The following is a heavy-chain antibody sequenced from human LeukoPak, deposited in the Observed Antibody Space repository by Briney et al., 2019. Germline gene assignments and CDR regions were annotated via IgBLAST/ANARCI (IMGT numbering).Heavy chain of an antibody. J-gene: IGHJ4*02. CDR2: IYWDDDK. Sequence: SGPTLVKPTQTLTLTCTFSGFSLSTYGVGVGWIRQPPGKALEFLALIYWDDDKRYSPSLRSRLTITKDTSRNQVVLRMTNMDPVDTATYFCAHRQTGYNGYWSWGYFDFWGQGALLTVSS. D-gene: IGHD2-8*02. CDR1: GFSLSTYGVG. V-gene: IGHV2-5*02. CDR3: AHRQTGYNGYWSWGYFDF.